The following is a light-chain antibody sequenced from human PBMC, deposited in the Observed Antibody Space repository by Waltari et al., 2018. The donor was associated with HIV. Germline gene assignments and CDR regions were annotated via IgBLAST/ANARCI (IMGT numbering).Light chain of an antibody. J-gene: IGKJ1*01. CDR1: QSVSSS. CDR2: DAS. Sequence: EIVLTQSPATLSLSPGERATLSCRASQSVSSSLAWYQQKPDQAPRLLIYDASNRATGIPARFSGSGSGTDFTLTISSLEPEDFAVYYCQQRSNWPRTFGQGTNVEIK. CDR3: QQRSNWPRT. V-gene: IGKV3-11*01.